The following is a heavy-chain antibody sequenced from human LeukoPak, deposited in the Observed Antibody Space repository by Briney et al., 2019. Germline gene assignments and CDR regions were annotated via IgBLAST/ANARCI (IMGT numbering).Heavy chain of an antibody. V-gene: IGHV1-69*04. CDR2: IIPILGIA. CDR1: GGTFSSYA. D-gene: IGHD3-3*01. Sequence: SVEVSCKASGGTFSSYAISWVRQAPGQGLEWMGRIIPILGIANYAQKFQGRVTITADKSTSTAYMELSSLRSEDTAVYYCARDDTIFGVVTYYYYYGMDVWGQGTTVTVSS. J-gene: IGHJ6*02. CDR3: ARDDTIFGVVTYYYYYGMDV.